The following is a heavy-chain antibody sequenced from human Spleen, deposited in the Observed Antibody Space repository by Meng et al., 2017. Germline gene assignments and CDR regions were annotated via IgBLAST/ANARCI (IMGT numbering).Heavy chain of an antibody. D-gene: IGHD6-19*01. J-gene: IGHJ6*02. V-gene: IGHV3-64*02. CDR2: ISSNGGST. CDR3: ARGEYSSGWYRTSYYYYGMDV. Sequence: GGSLRLSCAASGFTFSSYAMHWVRQAPGKGLEYVSAISSNGGSTYYADSVKGRFTISRDNSKNTLYLQMGSLRAEDMAVYYCARGEYSSGWYRTSYYYYGMDVWGQGTTVTVSS. CDR1: GFTFSSYA.